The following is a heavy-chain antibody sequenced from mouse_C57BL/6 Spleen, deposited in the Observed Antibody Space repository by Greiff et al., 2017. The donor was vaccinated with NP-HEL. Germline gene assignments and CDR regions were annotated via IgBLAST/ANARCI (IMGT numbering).Heavy chain of an antibody. J-gene: IGHJ4*01. CDR1: GYTFTSYD. V-gene: IGHV1-85*01. CDR2: IYPRDGST. CDR3: ARPYYDYDGGYAMDY. Sequence: VQLQQSGPELVKPGASVKLSCKASGYTFTSYDINWVKQRPGQGLEWIGWIYPRDGSTKYNEKFKGKATLTVDTSSSTAYMELHSLTSEDSAVYFCARPYYDYDGGYAMDYWGQGTSVTVSS. D-gene: IGHD2-4*01.